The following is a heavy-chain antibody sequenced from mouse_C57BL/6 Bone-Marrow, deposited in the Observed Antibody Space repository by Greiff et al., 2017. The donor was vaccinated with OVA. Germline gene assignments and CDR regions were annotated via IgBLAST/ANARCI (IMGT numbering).Heavy chain of an antibody. V-gene: IGHV3-6*01. D-gene: IGHD1-1*01. CDR3: ASLITAVEGFAY. CDR1: GYSITSGYY. CDR2: ISYDGSN. Sequence: EVKLQEPGPGLVKPSQSLSLTCSVTGYSITSGYYWNWIRQFPGNKLEWMGYISYDGSNNYNPSLKNRISITRDTSKNQFFLKLNSVTTEDTATYYCASLITAVEGFAYWGQGTLVTVSA. J-gene: IGHJ3*01.